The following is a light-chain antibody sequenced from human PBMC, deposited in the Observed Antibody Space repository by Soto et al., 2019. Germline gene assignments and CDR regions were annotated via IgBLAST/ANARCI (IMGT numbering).Light chain of an antibody. J-gene: IGLJ1*01. Sequence: QSVLIQPASVSGSPGQSITISCTGTSRDVGGSNYVSWYQHHPHRAPKLLIYEVNYRPSGVSSRFSGSKSGNTASLTISGLQAEDEADYYCSSYTSGNTLEVFGVGTKVTVL. CDR3: SSYTSGNTLEV. CDR2: EVN. CDR1: SRDVGGSNY. V-gene: IGLV2-14*01.